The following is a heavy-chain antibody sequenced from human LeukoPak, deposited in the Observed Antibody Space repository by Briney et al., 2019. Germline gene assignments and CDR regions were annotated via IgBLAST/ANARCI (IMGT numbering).Heavy chain of an antibody. Sequence: PSETLSLTCAVSGGSISTTNWWSWLRQPPGKGLEWIGEIFHSGSTNYNPSLKSRVTISIDISKSQFSLKLTSVTAADTAVYYCAKQTPGFMIAGYFDYWAQGTLVTVSS. CDR1: GGSISTTNW. D-gene: IGHD3-16*01. CDR3: AKQTPGFMIAGYFDY. J-gene: IGHJ4*02. CDR2: IFHSGST. V-gene: IGHV4-4*02.